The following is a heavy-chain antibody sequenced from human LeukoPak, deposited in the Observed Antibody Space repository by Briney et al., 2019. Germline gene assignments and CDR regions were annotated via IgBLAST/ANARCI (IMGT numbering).Heavy chain of an antibody. D-gene: IGHD6-19*01. V-gene: IGHV3-73*01. J-gene: IGHJ3*02. Sequence: PGGSLRLSCAASGFRFSGSTIHWVRQASGKGLEWVGRIRSKPNSYATEFVASVKGRFTISRDDSTNTAYLQMNSLRAEDTAVYYCAKVGPLVHSSGWYDYAFDIWGQGTMVTVSS. CDR2: IRSKPNSYAT. CDR1: GFRFSGST. CDR3: AKVGPLVHSSGWYDYAFDI.